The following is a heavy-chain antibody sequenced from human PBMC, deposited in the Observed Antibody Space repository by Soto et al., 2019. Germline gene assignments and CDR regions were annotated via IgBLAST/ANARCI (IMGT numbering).Heavy chain of an antibody. V-gene: IGHV5-51*01. D-gene: IGHD5-12*01. CDR2: IYPGDSDN. Sequence: GGSLRLSCKGSGYSFTSYWIGWVRQMPGKGLEWMGIIYPGDSDNRYSPSFQGQVTISADKSISTAFLQWSSLKASDTAMYYCASWNSGYDDAFDIWGQGTMVTVSS. CDR1: GYSFTSYW. CDR3: ASWNSGYDDAFDI. J-gene: IGHJ3*02.